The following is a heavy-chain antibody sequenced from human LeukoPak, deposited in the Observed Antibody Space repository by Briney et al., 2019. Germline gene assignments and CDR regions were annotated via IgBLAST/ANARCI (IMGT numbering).Heavy chain of an antibody. D-gene: IGHD3-9*01. CDR2: INPNSGGT. Sequence: GASVKVSCKASGYTFTSYGISWGRQAPGQGLEWMGWINPNSGGTNYAQKFQGRVTMTRDTSISTAYMELNRLRSDDTAMYYCARGPHLFLTNYFIAYWGQGTLVTVSS. CDR1: GYTFTSYG. V-gene: IGHV1-2*02. J-gene: IGHJ4*02. CDR3: ARGPHLFLTNYFIAY.